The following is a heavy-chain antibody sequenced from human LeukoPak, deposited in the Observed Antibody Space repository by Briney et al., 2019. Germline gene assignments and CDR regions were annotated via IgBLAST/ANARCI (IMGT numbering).Heavy chain of an antibody. V-gene: IGHV3-23*01. CDR3: AKESSMIVVAMPIY. CDR1: GFTFSSYA. D-gene: IGHD3-22*01. J-gene: IGHJ4*02. CDR2: ISGSGGST. Sequence: PGGSLRLSCAASGFTFSSYAMSWVRQAPGKGLEWVSAISGSGGSTYYADSVKGRFTISRDNSKNTLYLQMNSLRAENTAVYYCAKESSMIVVAMPIYWGQGTLVTVSS.